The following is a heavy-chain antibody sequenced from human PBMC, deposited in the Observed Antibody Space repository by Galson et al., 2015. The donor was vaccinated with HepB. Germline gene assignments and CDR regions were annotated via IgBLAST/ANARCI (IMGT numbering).Heavy chain of an antibody. D-gene: IGHD1-26*01. CDR1: GFISSSYW. CDR2: INQDGSAK. V-gene: IGHV3-7*03. J-gene: IGHJ5*02. CDR3: SRDEGYILGAS. Sequence: SLRLSCAGSGFISSSYWMSWVRQAPGKGLEWVANINQDGSAKNYLDSVKGRFTISRDNSKNSLYLQMSSLRVDDTALYFCSRDEGYILGASSGQGTLVTVSS.